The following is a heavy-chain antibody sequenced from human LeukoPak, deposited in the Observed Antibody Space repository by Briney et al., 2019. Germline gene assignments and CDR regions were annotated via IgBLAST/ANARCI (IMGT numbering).Heavy chain of an antibody. J-gene: IGHJ4*02. Sequence: SETLSLTCTVSGVSISSSYSYWDWIRQPPGMGLEWIGSIYYTGNTYYNASLKSQVSISIDTSKNQFSLKLTSVTAADTAVYYCARQTGSGLFILPGGQGTLVTVSS. V-gene: IGHV4-39*01. D-gene: IGHD3/OR15-3a*01. CDR2: IYYTGNT. CDR3: ARQTGSGLFILP. CDR1: GVSISSSYSY.